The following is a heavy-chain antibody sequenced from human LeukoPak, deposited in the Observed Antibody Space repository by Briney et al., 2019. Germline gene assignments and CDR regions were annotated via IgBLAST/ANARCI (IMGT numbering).Heavy chain of an antibody. D-gene: IGHD1-1*01. CDR3: AKETDDHVGRYFDY. CDR2: ITGSGGST. J-gene: IGHJ4*02. CDR1: GFTFSNYA. Sequence: GGSLRLSCAASGFTFSNYAVNWVRQAPGKGLEWVSPITGSGGSTFYADSVKGRFTISRDNSKNTLYLQMNSPRAEDTAVYYCAKETDDHVGRYFDYWGQGTLVTVSS. V-gene: IGHV3-23*01.